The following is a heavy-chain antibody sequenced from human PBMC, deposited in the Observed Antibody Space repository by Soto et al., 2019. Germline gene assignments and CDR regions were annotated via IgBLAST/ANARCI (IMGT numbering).Heavy chain of an antibody. Sequence: GGSLRLSCAASGFTFSNYAMTWVRQAPGKGPEWISTVNNGGGGTYYADSVKGRFTISRDNSKNTLYLQVSSLRAEDTAVYYSEKEGLGGGIDYGGRGILVTVS. J-gene: IGHJ4*02. D-gene: IGHD3-16*01. CDR2: VNNGGGGT. CDR1: GFTFSNYA. CDR3: EKEGLGGGIDY. V-gene: IGHV3-23*01.